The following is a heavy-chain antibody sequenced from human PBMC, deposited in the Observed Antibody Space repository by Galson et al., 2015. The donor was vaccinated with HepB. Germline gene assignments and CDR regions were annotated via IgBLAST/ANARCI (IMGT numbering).Heavy chain of an antibody. CDR3: ARDVTNDAYNWFDP. J-gene: IGHJ5*02. Sequence: SVKVSCKASGGTFSSYAISWVRQAPGQGLEWMGGIIPIFGTANYAQKFQGRVTITADESTSTAYMELSSLRSEDTAVYYCARDVTNDAYNWFDPWGQGTLVTVSS. CDR2: IIPIFGTA. V-gene: IGHV1-69*13. CDR1: GGTFSSYA. D-gene: IGHD2-8*01.